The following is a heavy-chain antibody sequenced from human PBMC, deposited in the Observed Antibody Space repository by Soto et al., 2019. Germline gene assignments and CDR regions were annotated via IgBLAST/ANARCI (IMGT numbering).Heavy chain of an antibody. D-gene: IGHD3-22*01. Sequence: GGSLRLSCAASGFTFSSYAMSWVRQAPGKGLEWVSGIKSDGSSIDYADSVKGRFTISRDNAKNTLYLQMNTLRAEDTAVYYCARDTMVITLDYWGQGTLVTVSS. V-gene: IGHV3-74*01. CDR2: IKSDGSSI. J-gene: IGHJ4*02. CDR3: ARDTMVITLDY. CDR1: GFTFSSYA.